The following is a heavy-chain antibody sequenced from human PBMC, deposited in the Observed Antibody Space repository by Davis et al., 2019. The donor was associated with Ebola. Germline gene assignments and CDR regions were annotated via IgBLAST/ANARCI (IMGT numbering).Heavy chain of an antibody. CDR3: ARAITGTARYYGMDV. D-gene: IGHD1/OR15-1a*01. V-gene: IGHV3-30*03. Sequence: GESLKISCAASGFTFSSYGMHWVRQAPGKGLEWVAVISYDGSNKYYADSVKGRFTISRDNSKNTLYLQMNSLRAEDTAVYYCARAITGTARYYGMDVWGQGTTVTVSS. CDR2: ISYDGSNK. J-gene: IGHJ6*02. CDR1: GFTFSSYG.